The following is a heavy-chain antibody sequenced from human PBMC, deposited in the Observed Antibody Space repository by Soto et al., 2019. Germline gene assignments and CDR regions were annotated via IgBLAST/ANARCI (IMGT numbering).Heavy chain of an antibody. J-gene: IGHJ5*02. V-gene: IGHV4-59*01. D-gene: IGHD6-13*01. CDR3: ARTRIEAAGTGWFDP. CDR2: IHYSGST. Sequence: SETLSLTCTVSGGSISSYYWSWIRQPPGKGLEWIGYIHYSGSTNYNPALKSRVTISLDTSKKQFSLRLTSVTAAETAVYSCARTRIEAAGTGWFDPWGQGTLVTV. CDR1: GGSISSYY.